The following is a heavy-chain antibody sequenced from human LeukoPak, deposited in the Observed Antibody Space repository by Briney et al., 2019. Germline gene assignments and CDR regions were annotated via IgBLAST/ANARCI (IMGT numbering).Heavy chain of an antibody. V-gene: IGHV1-18*01. CDR1: GFTFTSYG. J-gene: IGHJ4*02. CDR3: ARGGYCSTTSCYFRTATFDY. D-gene: IGHD2-2*03. CDR2: ISGYKGNT. Sequence: ASVKVSCKASGFTFTSYGISWVRQAPGQGLEWMGWISGYKGNTNYAQKLQGRVTITTDTSTSTAYMDLRSLRSDDTAVYYCARGGYCSTTSCYFRTATFDYWGRGTLVTVSS.